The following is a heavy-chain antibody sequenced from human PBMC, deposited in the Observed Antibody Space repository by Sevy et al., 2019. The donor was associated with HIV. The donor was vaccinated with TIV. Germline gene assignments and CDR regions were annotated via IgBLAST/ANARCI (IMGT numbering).Heavy chain of an antibody. D-gene: IGHD2-2*01. V-gene: IGHV3-49*03. CDR1: GFTFGDYA. J-gene: IGHJ6*02. Sequence: GGSLRLSCTASGFTFGDYAMSWFRQAPGKGLEWVGFIRSKAYGGTTEYAASVKGRFTISREDSKSIAYLQMNSLKTEDTAVYYCTRDGVPAATGTVSYYYYGMDVWGQGTTVTVSS. CDR2: IRSKAYGGTT. CDR3: TRDGVPAATGTVSYYYYGMDV.